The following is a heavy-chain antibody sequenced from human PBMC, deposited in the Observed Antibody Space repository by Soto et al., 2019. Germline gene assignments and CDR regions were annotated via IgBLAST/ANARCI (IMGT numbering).Heavy chain of an antibody. CDR3: ARDWRGAEGYVP. D-gene: IGHD3-10*02. CDR2: IGAYNDDT. Sequence: QVQLVQSGAEVKKPGASVKVSCKASGYTFSTYGFSWVRQAPGQGLEWMGWIGAYNDDTNYAQNFQGRVTMTTDTSTTTTYMELRNLRSDDTAVYFCARDWRGAEGYVPWGQGTLVSVSS. CDR1: GYTFSTYG. V-gene: IGHV1-18*01. J-gene: IGHJ5*02.